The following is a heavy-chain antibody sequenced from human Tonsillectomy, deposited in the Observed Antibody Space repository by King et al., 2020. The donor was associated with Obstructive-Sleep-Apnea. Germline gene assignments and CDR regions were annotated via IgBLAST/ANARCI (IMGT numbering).Heavy chain of an antibody. Sequence: VQLVESGGGVVQPGRSLRLSCGASGFTFSSFGMHWVRRAPGKGLDWVAIISYGGSYKSYAASVKGRFTIPRDDSQNTLYLQMNSLRAEDTAVYYCAIGTDYYDSSGWGQGTLVTVSS. CDR3: AIGTDYYDSSG. CDR2: ISYGGSYK. V-gene: IGHV3-30*03. CDR1: GFTFSSFG. D-gene: IGHD3-22*01. J-gene: IGHJ4*02.